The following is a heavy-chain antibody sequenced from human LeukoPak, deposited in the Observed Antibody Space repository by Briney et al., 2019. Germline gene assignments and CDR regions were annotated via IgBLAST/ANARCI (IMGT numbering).Heavy chain of an antibody. V-gene: IGHV3-7*01. Sequence: TGGSLRLSCAASGFTFSSYSMNWVRQAPGKGLEWVANIKEDGSEKNYVDFVKGRFTISRDNAKNSLYLQMNSLRAEDTAVYYCATSQTTFGVLDFQHWGQGTLVTVSS. CDR2: IKEDGSEK. D-gene: IGHD3-3*01. CDR1: GFTFSSYS. CDR3: ATSQTTFGVLDFQH. J-gene: IGHJ1*01.